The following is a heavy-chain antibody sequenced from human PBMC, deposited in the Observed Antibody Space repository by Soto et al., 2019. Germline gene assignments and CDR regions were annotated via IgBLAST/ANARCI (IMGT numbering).Heavy chain of an antibody. V-gene: IGHV3-30*18. D-gene: IGHD3-10*01. CDR3: AKAVGRIWFGELGVDY. CDR1: GFTFSSYG. Sequence: QVQLVESGGGVVQPGRSLRLSCAASGFTFSSYGMHWVRQAPGKGLEWVAVISYDGSNKYYADSVKGRFTISRDNSKNTLYLQMNSLRAEDTAVYYCAKAVGRIWFGELGVDYWGQGTLVTVSS. CDR2: ISYDGSNK. J-gene: IGHJ4*02.